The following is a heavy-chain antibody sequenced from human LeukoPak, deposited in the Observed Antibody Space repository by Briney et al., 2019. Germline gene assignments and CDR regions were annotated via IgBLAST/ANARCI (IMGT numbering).Heavy chain of an antibody. CDR2: ISSSSSTI. CDR3: AREGGYSYGYIDY. J-gene: IGHJ4*02. D-gene: IGHD5-18*01. V-gene: IGHV3-48*01. CDR1: GFTFSSYS. Sequence: GGSLRLSCAASGFTFSSYSMNWVRQAPGKGLEWVSYISSSSSTIYYADSVRGRFTISRDNAKNSLYLQMNSLRAEDTAVYYCAREGGYSYGYIDYWGQGTLVTVSS.